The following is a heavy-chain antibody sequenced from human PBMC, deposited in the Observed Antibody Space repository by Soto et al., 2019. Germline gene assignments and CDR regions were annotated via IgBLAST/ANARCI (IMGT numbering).Heavy chain of an antibody. CDR2: IWYDGSNK. V-gene: IGHV3-33*01. CDR1: GFTFSSYG. CDR3: ARDRGVDYNWFDP. D-gene: IGHD3-10*01. Sequence: QVQLVESGGGVVQPGRSLRLSCAASGFTFSSYGMHWVRQAPGKGLEWVAVIWYDGSNKYYADSVKGRFTISRDNSKNTLYLQMNSLRAEDTAVYYCARDRGVDYNWFDPWGQGTLVPVSS. J-gene: IGHJ5*02.